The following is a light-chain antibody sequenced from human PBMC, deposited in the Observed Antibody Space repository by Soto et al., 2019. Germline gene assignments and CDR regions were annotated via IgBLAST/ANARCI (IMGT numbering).Light chain of an antibody. CDR2: DAS. Sequence: EIVLTQSPATLSLSPGEGATLSCRASQSVGSSLAWYRQKPGQAPRLLISDASNRATGIPARFSGSGSGTDFPLTISNLEPEDFAVYYCQQRGNWPLTFGGGTKVEIK. V-gene: IGKV3-11*01. J-gene: IGKJ4*01. CDR1: QSVGSS. CDR3: QQRGNWPLT.